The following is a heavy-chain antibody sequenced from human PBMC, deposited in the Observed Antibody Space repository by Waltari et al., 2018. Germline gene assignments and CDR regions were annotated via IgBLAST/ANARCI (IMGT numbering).Heavy chain of an antibody. Sequence: QVHLQESGPGRLKPSETLSLTCTVSGGFVNHLYWSWIRRPAGKGREWIGRVFSSGSTNYNSSLKSRVTMAVDTSKNQISLKLTSVTAADTGIYYCARGRGLQGFNFYYDMDVWGKGSAVTVSS. D-gene: IGHD4-4*01. CDR3: ARGRGLQGFNFYYDMDV. J-gene: IGHJ6*03. CDR1: GGFVNHLY. V-gene: IGHV4-4*07. CDR2: VFSSGST.